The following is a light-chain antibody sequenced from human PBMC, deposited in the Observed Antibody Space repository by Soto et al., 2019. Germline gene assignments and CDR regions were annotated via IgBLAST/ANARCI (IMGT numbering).Light chain of an antibody. Sequence: IVVTQSPATLSLSPGERATLSCRASQSVSSYLAWYQQKPGLAPRLLIYDASNRATGIPARFSGSGSGTDFTLTISSLEPEDFAVYYCQQRSNWPRTFGQGTKVEIK. CDR3: QQRSNWPRT. CDR1: QSVSSY. V-gene: IGKV3-11*01. J-gene: IGKJ1*01. CDR2: DAS.